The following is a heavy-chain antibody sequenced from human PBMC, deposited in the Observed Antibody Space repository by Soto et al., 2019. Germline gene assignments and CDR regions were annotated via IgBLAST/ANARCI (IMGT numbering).Heavy chain of an antibody. CDR1: GYTFTSYG. J-gene: IGHJ6*02. CDR2: ISAYNGNT. V-gene: IGHV1-18*04. D-gene: IGHD4-17*01. CDR3: ARDRYPIYGDYVGGYYYCGMDV. Sequence: ASVKVSCKASGYTFTSYGISWVRQAPGQGLEWMGWISAYNGNTNYAQKLQGRVTMTTDTSTSTAYMELRSLRSDDTAVYYCARDRYPIYGDYVGGYYYCGMDVWGQGTTVTVSS.